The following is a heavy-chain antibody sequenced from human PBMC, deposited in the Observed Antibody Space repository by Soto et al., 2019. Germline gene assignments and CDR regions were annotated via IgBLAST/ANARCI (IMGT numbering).Heavy chain of an antibody. J-gene: IGHJ4*02. CDR2: IIPILGIA. D-gene: IGHD5-18*01. CDR3: AKAGAGYGEGVPYYFDY. Sequence: QVQLVQSGAEVKKPGSSVKVSCKASGGTFSSYTISWVRQAPGQGLEWMGRIIPILGIANYAQKFQGRVTITPDKSTSTAYMELSSLRSEDTDVYYCAKAGAGYGEGVPYYFDYWGQGTLVTVSS. V-gene: IGHV1-69*02. CDR1: GGTFSSYT.